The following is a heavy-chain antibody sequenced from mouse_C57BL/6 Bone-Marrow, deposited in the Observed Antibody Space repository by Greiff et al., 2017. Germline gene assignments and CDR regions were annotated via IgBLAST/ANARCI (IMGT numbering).Heavy chain of an antibody. V-gene: IGHV1-55*01. D-gene: IGHD2-5*01. CDR2: IYPGSGST. CDR1: GYTFTSYW. Sequence: QVQLQQPGAELVKPGASVKMSCKASGYTFTSYWITWVKQRPGQGLEWIGEIYPGSGSTNYNEKFKSKATLTVDNSSSTAYMQLSSLTSGDSAGYYCARPYYSNYLYFDVWGTGTTVTVSS. J-gene: IGHJ1*03. CDR3: ARPYYSNYLYFDV.